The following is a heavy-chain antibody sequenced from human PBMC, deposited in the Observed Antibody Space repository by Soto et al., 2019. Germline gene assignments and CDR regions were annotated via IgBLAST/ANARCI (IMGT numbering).Heavy chain of an antibody. D-gene: IGHD1-26*01. J-gene: IGHJ4*02. Sequence: GGSLRLSCAASGFTFSSYSMNWVRQAPGKGLEWVSSISSSSSYIYYADSVKGRFTISRDNAKNSLYLQMNSPRAEDTAVYYCASDIVGATPPDYWGQGTLVTVSS. V-gene: IGHV3-21*01. CDR2: ISSSSSYI. CDR3: ASDIVGATPPDY. CDR1: GFTFSSYS.